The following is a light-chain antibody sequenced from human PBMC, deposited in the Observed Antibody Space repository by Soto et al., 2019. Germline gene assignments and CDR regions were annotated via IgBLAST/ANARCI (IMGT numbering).Light chain of an antibody. V-gene: IGLV2-14*01. CDR3: SSYTGSSTLV. Sequence: QSALTQPASVSGSPGQSITISCTGTSSDVGGYNYVSWCQQHPGKAPKLMIYEVSNRPSGVSNRFSGSKSGNTASLTISGLQADDEADYYCSSYTGSSTLVFGGGTKLTVL. J-gene: IGLJ3*02. CDR2: EVS. CDR1: SSDVGGYNY.